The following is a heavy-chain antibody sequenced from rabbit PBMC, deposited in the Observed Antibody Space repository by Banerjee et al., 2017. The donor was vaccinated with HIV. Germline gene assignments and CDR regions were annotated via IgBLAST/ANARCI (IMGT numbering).Heavy chain of an antibody. CDR1: GFDFSSYG. D-gene: IGHD1-1*01. Sequence: QEQLVESGGGLVQPGGSLKLSCKASGFDFSSYGVSWVRQAPGKGLEWIACIDTGSSGSTYYASWAKGRFTISKTSSPTVTLQMTSLTAADTATYFCARDENSGGITIFGLWGPGTLVTVS. CDR2: IDTGSSGST. V-gene: IGHV1S45*01. J-gene: IGHJ4*01. CDR3: ARDENSGGITIFGL.